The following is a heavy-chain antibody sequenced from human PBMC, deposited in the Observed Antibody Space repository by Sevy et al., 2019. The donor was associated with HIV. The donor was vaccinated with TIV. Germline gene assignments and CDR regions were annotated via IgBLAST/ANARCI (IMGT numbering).Heavy chain of an antibody. D-gene: IGHD2-8*01. CDR2: ISSSSTI. J-gene: IGHJ3*02. V-gene: IGHV3-48*02. CDR1: GFTFSSYS. Sequence: GGSLRLSCAASGFTFSSYSMNWVRQAPGKGLEWVSYISSSSTIYYADSVKDRFTISRDNAKNSLYLQMNSLRDEDTAVYYCARDACTNGVCYNVAFDIWGQGTMVTVSS. CDR3: ARDACTNGVCYNVAFDI.